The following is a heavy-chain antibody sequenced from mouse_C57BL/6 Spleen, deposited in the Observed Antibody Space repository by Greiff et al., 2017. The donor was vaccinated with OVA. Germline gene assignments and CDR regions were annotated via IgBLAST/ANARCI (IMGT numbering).Heavy chain of an antibody. J-gene: IGHJ4*01. D-gene: IGHD1-1*01. V-gene: IGHV1-69*01. CDR2: IDPSDSYT. CDR1: GYTFTSYW. Sequence: QVQLQQPGAELVMPGASVKLSCKASGYTFTSYWMHWVKQRPGQGLEWIGEIDPSDSYTNYNQKFKGKSTLTVDKSSSTAYMQLSSLTSEDSAVYYCARLGYYGSRGILDAMDYWGQGTSVTVSS. CDR3: ARLGYYGSRGILDAMDY.